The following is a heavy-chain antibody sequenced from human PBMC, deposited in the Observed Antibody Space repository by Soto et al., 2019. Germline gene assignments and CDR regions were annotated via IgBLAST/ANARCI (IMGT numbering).Heavy chain of an antibody. D-gene: IGHD1-26*01. CDR1: GGSISSGGYY. CDR3: ARDGGLHSNWFDP. J-gene: IGHJ5*02. V-gene: IGHV4-31*03. CDR2: IYYSGST. Sequence: QVQLQESGPGLVKPSQTLSLTCTVSGGSISSGGYYWSWIRQHPGKGLEWIGYIYYSGSTYSTPYLHSRVTISVDTAKNQFSLKLSSVTAADTAVYYCARDGGLHSNWFDPWGQGTLVTVSS.